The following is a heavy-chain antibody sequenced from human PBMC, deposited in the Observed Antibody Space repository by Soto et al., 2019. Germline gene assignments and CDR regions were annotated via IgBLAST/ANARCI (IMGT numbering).Heavy chain of an antibody. J-gene: IGHJ4*02. CDR3: ARDSAVAGNANFDY. V-gene: IGHV1-3*01. CDR2: INAGNAKT. Sequence: QVPLVQSGAEVKKPGASVKVSCKASGYTFTNYAIHWVRQGPGQRLEWMGWINAGNAKTKYSQKFQGRVTISRDTSASTAYMELSTLRSEDTAVYYCARDSAVAGNANFDYWGQGTLVTVSS. D-gene: IGHD6-19*01. CDR1: GYTFTNYA.